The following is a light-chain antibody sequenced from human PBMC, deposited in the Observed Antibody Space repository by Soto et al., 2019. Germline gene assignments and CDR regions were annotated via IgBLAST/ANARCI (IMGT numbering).Light chain of an antibody. CDR3: QHYYSY. CDR2: DAS. CDR1: QSISSW. V-gene: IGKV1-5*01. J-gene: IGKJ2*01. Sequence: DIQMTQSPSTLSASVGDRVTITCRASQSISSWLAWYQQKPGKAPKLLIYDASTLESGVPSRFSGSGSGTEFTLTISSLQPDDFATYYCQHYYSYFGQGTKVDSK.